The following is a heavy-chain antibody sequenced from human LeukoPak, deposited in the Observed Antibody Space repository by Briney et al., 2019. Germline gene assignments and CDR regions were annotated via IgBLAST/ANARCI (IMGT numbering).Heavy chain of an antibody. D-gene: IGHD2-2*01. J-gene: IGHJ4*02. CDR2: ISSSGSTI. V-gene: IGHV3-48*03. Sequence: PGGSLRLSCAASGFTFSSYEMNWVRQAPGKGLEWVSYISSSGSTIYYADSVKGRFTISRDNAKNSLYLQMNSLRAEDTAVYYCARVGSTSCVDYWDQGTLVTVSS. CDR1: GFTFSSYE. CDR3: ARVGSTSCVDY.